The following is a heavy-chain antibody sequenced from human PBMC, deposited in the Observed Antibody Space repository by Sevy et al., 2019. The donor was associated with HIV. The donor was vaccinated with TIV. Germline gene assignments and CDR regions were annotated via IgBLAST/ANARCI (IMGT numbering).Heavy chain of an antibody. D-gene: IGHD2-2*01. V-gene: IGHV4-38-2*01. CDR3: AGSTRCSSGYYYYMDV. J-gene: IGHJ6*03. Sequence: SETLSLTCAVSGYSISSGYYWGWIRQPPGKGLEWIGSIYHSGSTYYNASLKSRVTISVDTSKNPFSLKLSSVTAADTAVYYCAGSTRCSSGYYYYMDVWGKGTTVTVSS. CDR2: IYHSGST. CDR1: GYSISSGYY.